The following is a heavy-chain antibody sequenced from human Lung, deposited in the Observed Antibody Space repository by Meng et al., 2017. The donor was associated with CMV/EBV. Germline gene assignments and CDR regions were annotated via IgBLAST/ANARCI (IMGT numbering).Heavy chain of an antibody. CDR1: GFTFSTYR. Sequence: GEXXKISCAASGFTFSTYRMNWVRQAPGKGLEWVSSISSSSSYIYYADSVKGRFTISRDNAKNSLYLQMNSLRAEDTAVYYCARVLGYCSSTSCASDYWGPGTXVTVSS. V-gene: IGHV3-21*01. CDR2: ISSSSSYI. CDR3: ARVLGYCSSTSCASDY. J-gene: IGHJ4*02. D-gene: IGHD2-2*01.